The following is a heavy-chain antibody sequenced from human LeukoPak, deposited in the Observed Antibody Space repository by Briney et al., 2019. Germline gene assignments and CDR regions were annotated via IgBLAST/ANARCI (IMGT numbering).Heavy chain of an antibody. D-gene: IGHD3-10*01. CDR3: AGGLYYYGSGSEGDAFDI. CDR1: GFTFSSYA. J-gene: IGHJ3*02. CDR2: ISYDGSNK. Sequence: GGSLRLSCAASGFTFSSYAMHWVRQAPGKGLEWVAVISYDGSNKYYADSVKGRFTISRDNSKNTLYLQMNSLRAEDTAVYYCAGGLYYYGSGSEGDAFDIWGQGTMVTVSS. V-gene: IGHV3-30*04.